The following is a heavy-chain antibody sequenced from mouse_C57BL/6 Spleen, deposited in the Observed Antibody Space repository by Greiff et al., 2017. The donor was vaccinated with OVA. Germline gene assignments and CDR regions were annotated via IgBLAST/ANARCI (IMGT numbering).Heavy chain of an antibody. CDR1: GYTFTDYY. CDR3: AREGGYDYGRAWFAY. J-gene: IGHJ1*03. Sequence: QVQLQQSGAELVRPGASVKLSCKASGYTFTDYYINWVKQRPGQGLEWIARIYPGSGNTYYNEKFKGKATLTAEKSSSTAYMQLSSLTSEDSAVYFCAREGGYDYGRAWFAYWGTGTTVTVSS. V-gene: IGHV1-76*01. CDR2: IYPGSGNT. D-gene: IGHD2-4*01.